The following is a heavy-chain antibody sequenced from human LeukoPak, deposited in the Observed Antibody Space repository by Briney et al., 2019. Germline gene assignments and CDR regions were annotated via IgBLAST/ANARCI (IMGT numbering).Heavy chain of an antibody. CDR2: INTSGST. Sequence: SETLSLTCTVSGGSISTYYWTWIRQPAGKGLEWVGRINTSGSTNYYPSLESRLTMSVDTSKNQISLQLSSETAEEAVVYYCARVTPRYCSGGSCSDYSFYHMDVLGKGTTVTISS. CDR3: ARVTPRYCSGGSCSDYSFYHMDV. CDR1: GGSISTYY. V-gene: IGHV4-4*07. D-gene: IGHD2-15*01. J-gene: IGHJ6*04.